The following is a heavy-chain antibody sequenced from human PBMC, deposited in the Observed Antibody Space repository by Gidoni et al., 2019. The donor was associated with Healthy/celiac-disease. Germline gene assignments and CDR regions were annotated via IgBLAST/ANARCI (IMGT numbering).Heavy chain of an antibody. CDR3: ATFYSSSWYYYYGMDV. V-gene: IGHV1-24*01. CDR2: FDPEDGET. D-gene: IGHD6-13*01. J-gene: IGHJ6*02. Sequence: QVQLVQSGAEVKTPGASVKVSCKVSGYTLTELSMHCVRQAPGKGLEWMGGFDPEDGETIYAQKFQGRVTMTEDISTDTAYMELSSLRSEDTAVYYCATFYSSSWYYYYGMDVWGQGTTVTVSS. CDR1: GYTLTELS.